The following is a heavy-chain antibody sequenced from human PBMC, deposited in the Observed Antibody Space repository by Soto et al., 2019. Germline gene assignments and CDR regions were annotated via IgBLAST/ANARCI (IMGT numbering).Heavy chain of an antibody. CDR3: ARTVRDDSSGYYYVDYYYGMDV. CDR2: IYYSGST. J-gene: IGHJ6*02. V-gene: IGHV4-31*03. D-gene: IGHD3-22*01. CDR1: GGSISSGGYY. Sequence: QVQLQESGPGLVKPSQTLSLTCTVSGGSISSGGYYWSWIRQHPGKGLEWIGYIYYSGSTYYNPSLKSRVTISVDTSKNQFSLKLSSVTAADTAVYYCARTVRDDSSGYYYVDYYYGMDVWGQGTTVTVSS.